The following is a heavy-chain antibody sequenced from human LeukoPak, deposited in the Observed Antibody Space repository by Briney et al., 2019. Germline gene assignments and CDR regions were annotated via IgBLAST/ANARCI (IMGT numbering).Heavy chain of an antibody. Sequence: GVSLQISCQGSGYSFPSYGIAWVGPVTGKGLEWMGFIYPGDSDTRYSPPFQGQVTISADKSISTAYLQWSSLKASDTAMYYCAARHYDILTGYAFDIWGQGTMVTVSS. V-gene: IGHV5-51*01. D-gene: IGHD3-9*01. CDR2: IYPGDSDT. CDR3: AARHYDILTGYAFDI. CDR1: GYSFPSYG. J-gene: IGHJ3*02.